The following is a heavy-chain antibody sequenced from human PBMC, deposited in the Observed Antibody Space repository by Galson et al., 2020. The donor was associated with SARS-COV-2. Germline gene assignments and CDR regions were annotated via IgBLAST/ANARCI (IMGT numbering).Heavy chain of an antibody. CDR1: GFTLSSHA. V-gene: IGHV3-23*01. Sequence: QAGGSLRLSCSGSGFTLSSHAMVWVRQAPGKGLEWVSGISATGARTYYADLVKGRFTISRDNSRKTLFLQMNSLKVDDSAVYYCARGRFDILTGYYNWFDAWGQGTQVSVSS. CDR3: ARGRFDILTGYYNWFDA. J-gene: IGHJ5*02. CDR2: ISATGART. D-gene: IGHD3-9*01.